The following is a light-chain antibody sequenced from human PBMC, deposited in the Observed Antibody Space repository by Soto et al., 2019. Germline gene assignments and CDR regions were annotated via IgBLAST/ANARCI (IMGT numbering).Light chain of an antibody. CDR3: QQRSKLPRT. CDR1: QSVSDY. Sequence: EITLTQSPGTLSLSPGERATLSCRASQSVSDYLAWYQQKAGQPPRVLIYGASNRATDIPARFSDSGSGTDFTLTISRLEPEDSAVYYCQQRSKLPRTFGGGTRVEIK. J-gene: IGKJ4*01. CDR2: GAS. V-gene: IGKV3-11*01.